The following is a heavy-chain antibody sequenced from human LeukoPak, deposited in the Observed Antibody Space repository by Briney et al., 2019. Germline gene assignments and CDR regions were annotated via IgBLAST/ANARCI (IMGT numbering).Heavy chain of an antibody. D-gene: IGHD1-26*01. CDR2: LNEDGRIT. J-gene: IGHJ1*01. CDR1: GFSFSRYW. Sequence: GGSLRLSCAASGFSFSRYWMHWVRQVPGKGLEWVSRLNEDGRITTYADSVQGRFAIYRDNSRNTLYLQMNSLRSDDTAVCYCARDLGGIAGSWGQGTLVTVSS. V-gene: IGHV3-74*01. CDR3: ARDLGGIAGS.